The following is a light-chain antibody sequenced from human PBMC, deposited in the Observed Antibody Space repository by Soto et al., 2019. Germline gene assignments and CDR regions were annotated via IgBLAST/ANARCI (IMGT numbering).Light chain of an antibody. CDR2: GAS. CDR1: QSISSN. V-gene: IGKV3-15*01. CDR3: QQYNNWLMLS. J-gene: IGKJ4*01. Sequence: EVVMTQSPATLALSPGERASLSCRASQSISSNLAWYQQKPGQTPRLLIYGASTRATGIPARFSGSGSGTEFTLTISSLQSEDFAIYYCQQYNNWLMLSFGGGTKVDI.